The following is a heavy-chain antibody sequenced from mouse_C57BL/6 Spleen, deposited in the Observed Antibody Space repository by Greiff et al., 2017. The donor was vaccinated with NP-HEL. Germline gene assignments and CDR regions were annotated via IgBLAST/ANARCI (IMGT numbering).Heavy chain of an antibody. J-gene: IGHJ2*01. D-gene: IGHD1-1*01. CDR3: ERGPSFGSSYFDY. CDR2: IYPGDGDT. CDR1: GYAFSSYW. V-gene: IGHV1-80*01. Sequence: QVQLQQSGAELVKPGASVKISCKASGYAFSSYWMNWVKQRPGKGLEWIGQIYPGDGDTNYNGKFKGKATLTADKSSSTAYMQLSRLTSEDSAVYVCERGPSFGSSYFDYWGKGTTLTVAS.